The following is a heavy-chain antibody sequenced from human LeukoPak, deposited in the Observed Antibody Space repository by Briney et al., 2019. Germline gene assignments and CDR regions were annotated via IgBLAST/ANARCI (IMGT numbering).Heavy chain of an antibody. CDR3: AKDILAAGLFFDY. Sequence: GGSLRLSCAASGFTFSSYAMHWVRQAPGKGLEWVAVISYDGSNKYYADSVKGRFTISRDNSKNTLYLQMNSLRAEDTAVYYCAKDILAAGLFFDYWGQGTLVTVSP. CDR2: ISYDGSNK. J-gene: IGHJ4*02. V-gene: IGHV3-30-3*01. D-gene: IGHD6-13*01. CDR1: GFTFSSYA.